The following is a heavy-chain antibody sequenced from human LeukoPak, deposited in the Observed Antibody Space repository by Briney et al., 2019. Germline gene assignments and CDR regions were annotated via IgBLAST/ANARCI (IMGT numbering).Heavy chain of an antibody. Sequence: ASVKVSCKASGGTFSSYAISWVRQAPGQGLEWMGRIIPILGIANYAQKFQGRVTITADKSTSTAYMELSSLRSEDTAVYYCARDLAYYYDSSGYVYWGQGTLVTVSS. CDR2: IIPILGIA. CDR1: GGTFSSYA. D-gene: IGHD3-22*01. CDR3: ARDLAYYYDSSGYVY. J-gene: IGHJ4*02. V-gene: IGHV1-69*04.